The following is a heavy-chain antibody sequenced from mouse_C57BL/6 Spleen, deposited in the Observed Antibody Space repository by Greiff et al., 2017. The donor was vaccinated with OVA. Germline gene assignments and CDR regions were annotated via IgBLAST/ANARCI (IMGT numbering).Heavy chain of an antibody. Sequence: DVKLQESGPGLVKPSQSLSLTCSVTGYSITSGYYWNWIRQFPGNKLEWMGYISYDGSNNYNPSLKNRISITRDTSKNQFFLKLNSVTTEDTATYYCARYDYDRDYFDYWGQGTTLTVSS. CDR1: GYSITSGYY. D-gene: IGHD2-4*01. CDR2: ISYDGSN. V-gene: IGHV3-6*01. CDR3: ARYDYDRDYFDY. J-gene: IGHJ2*01.